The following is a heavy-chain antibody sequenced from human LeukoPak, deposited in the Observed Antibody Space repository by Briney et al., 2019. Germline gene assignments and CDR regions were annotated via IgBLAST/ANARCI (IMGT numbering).Heavy chain of an antibody. V-gene: IGHV3-49*03. J-gene: IGHJ4*02. Sequence: GGSLRLSCTASGFTFGDYAMSWFRQAPGKGLEWVGFIRSKAYGGTTEYAASVKGRFTISRDDSKSIAYLQMNSLKTEDTAVYYCTRDEEYSSSSENFDYWGQGTLVTVSS. D-gene: IGHD6-6*01. CDR1: GFTFGDYA. CDR2: IRSKAYGGTT. CDR3: TRDEEYSSSSENFDY.